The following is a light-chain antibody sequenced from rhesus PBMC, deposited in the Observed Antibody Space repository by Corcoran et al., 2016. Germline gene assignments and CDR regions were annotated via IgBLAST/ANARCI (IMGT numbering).Light chain of an antibody. Sequence: DIHMTQSPSSLSASVGDKVTITCRASQGISNALAWYQQKPGKAPKLLIYAASTLQSGVPSRLSGSGSGTELTLTIGNLQPEDFAVYCCRQRNSYADSFGQGTKVEIK. CDR2: AAS. J-gene: IGKJ2*01. CDR3: RQRNSYADS. CDR1: QGISNA. V-gene: IGKV1-33*01.